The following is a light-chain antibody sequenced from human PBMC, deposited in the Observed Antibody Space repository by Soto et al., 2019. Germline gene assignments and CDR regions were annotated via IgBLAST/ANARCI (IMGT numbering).Light chain of an antibody. Sequence: NVLTQSPGTLSLSPGEGATLSCRASQSISSNYLAWYHQKPGQAPRLLIYGASNRATGIPDRFSGSGSGTDLTLTISRLEPEDFAVYYCQQYGSSGTFGQGTKVDIK. J-gene: IGKJ1*01. V-gene: IGKV3-20*01. CDR3: QQYGSSGT. CDR1: QSISSNY. CDR2: GAS.